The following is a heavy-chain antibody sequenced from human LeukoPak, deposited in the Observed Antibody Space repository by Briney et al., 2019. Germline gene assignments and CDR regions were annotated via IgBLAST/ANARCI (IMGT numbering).Heavy chain of an antibody. CDR3: ARLRGFSYSPYYFDY. CDR1: GGSFSGYY. J-gene: IGHJ4*02. V-gene: IGHV4-34*01. CDR2: INHSGST. D-gene: IGHD5-18*01. Sequence: PSETLSLTCAVYGGSFSGYYWSWIRQPPGKGLEWIGEINHSGSTNYNPSLKSRVTISVDTSKNQFSLKLSSVTAADTAVYYCARLRGFSYSPYYFDYWGQGTLVTVSS.